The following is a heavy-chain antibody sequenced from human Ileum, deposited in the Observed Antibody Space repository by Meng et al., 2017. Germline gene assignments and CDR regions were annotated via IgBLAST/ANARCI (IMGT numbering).Heavy chain of an antibody. Sequence: GESLKISCEASGFSVSGYYMSWVRQAPGKGLEWVSLIFNGGTTYYADSVKGRFTISRDSSKNTLYLQMNSLKAEDTAVYYCARDGGAVAGTSGWYFDLWGRGTLVTVSS. J-gene: IGHJ2*01. D-gene: IGHD6-19*01. CDR1: GFSVSGYY. V-gene: IGHV3-66*02. CDR2: IFNGGTT. CDR3: ARDGGAVAGTSGWYFDL.